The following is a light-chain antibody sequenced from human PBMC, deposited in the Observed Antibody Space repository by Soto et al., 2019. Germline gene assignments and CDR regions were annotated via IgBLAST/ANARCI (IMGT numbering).Light chain of an antibody. Sequence: DIVLTQSPDSLAVSLGERATINCRSSQNVLYSSNNKNYLAWYQQQPGQPPKLLFYWASTRESGVPDRFSCSGSGTDFTLTISSLQAEDVAVYYCLQYYNMYTFGQGTKLEIK. V-gene: IGKV4-1*01. J-gene: IGKJ2*01. CDR3: LQYYNMYT. CDR1: QNVLYSSNNKNY. CDR2: WAS.